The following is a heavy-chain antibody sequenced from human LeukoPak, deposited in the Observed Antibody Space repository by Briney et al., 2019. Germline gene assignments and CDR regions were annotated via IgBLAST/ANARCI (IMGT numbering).Heavy chain of an antibody. D-gene: IGHD6-13*01. CDR3: ARDSSSWSYGMDV. CDR1: GGSISSGGYS. J-gene: IGHJ6*02. CDR2: IYHSGST. V-gene: IGHV4-30-2*01. Sequence: SETLSLTCAVSGGSISSGGYSWSWIRQPPGKGLEWIGYIYHSGSTYYNPSLKSRVTISVDTSKNQFSLKLSSVTAADTAVYYCARDSSSWSYGMDVWGQGTTVTVSS.